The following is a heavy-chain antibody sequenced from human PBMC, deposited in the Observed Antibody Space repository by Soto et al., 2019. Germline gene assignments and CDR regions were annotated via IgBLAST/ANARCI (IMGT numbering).Heavy chain of an antibody. D-gene: IGHD6-13*01. J-gene: IGHJ4*02. CDR3: ARVHSSSWYGYYFDY. CDR2: ISAYNGNT. V-gene: IGHV1-18*01. CDR1: GYTFTSYG. Sequence: EASVKVSCKASGYTFTSYGISWVRQAPGQGLEWMGWISAYNGNTNYAQKLQGRVTMTTDTSTSTAYMELRSLRSDDTAVYYCARVHSSSWYGYYFDYWGQGTLVTVSS.